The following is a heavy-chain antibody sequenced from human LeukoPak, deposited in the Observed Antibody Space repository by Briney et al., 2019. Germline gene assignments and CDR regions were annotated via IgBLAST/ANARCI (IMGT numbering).Heavy chain of an antibody. V-gene: IGHV1-2*02. CDR2: INPNSGGT. J-gene: IGHJ4*02. CDR1: GYTFTGYY. Sequence: AAVKVSCKASGYTFTGYYMHWVRQAPGQGLEWMGWINPNSGGTNYAQKLQGRVTMTRDTSISTAYMELSRLRADDTAVYCCAREDGYGDSSQDYWGQGTLVTVSS. D-gene: IGHD3-22*01. CDR3: AREDGYGDSSQDY.